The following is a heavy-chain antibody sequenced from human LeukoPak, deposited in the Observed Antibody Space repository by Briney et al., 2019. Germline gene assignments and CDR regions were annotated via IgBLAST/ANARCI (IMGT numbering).Heavy chain of an antibody. J-gene: IGHJ4*02. CDR3: ARGPYGSGSYY. CDR2: IYYSGTT. CDR1: GGSISSGDYY. D-gene: IGHD3-10*01. Sequence: PSETLSLTCAVSGGSISSGDYYWSWIRQPPGKGLEWIGYIYYSGTTYYNPSLKSRVTISVDTSKNQFSLKLTSVTAADTAVYFCARGPYGSGSYYWGQGTLVTVSS. V-gene: IGHV4-30-4*01.